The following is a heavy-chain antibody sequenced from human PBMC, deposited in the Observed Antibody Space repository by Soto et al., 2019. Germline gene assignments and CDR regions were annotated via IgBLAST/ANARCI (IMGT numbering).Heavy chain of an antibody. CDR1: GFTFSSHS. V-gene: IGHV3-48*02. J-gene: IGHJ4*02. D-gene: IGHD3-22*01. CDR3: AREQYYYDSTGYYFIDY. CDR2: ISSSSSAI. Sequence: GGSLRLSCAASGFTFSSHSMSWVRQAPGKGLEWVSYISSSSSAIYYADSVKGRFTISRDNAKSSLFLQMNSLRDEDTAVYYCAREQYYYDSTGYYFIDYWGQGTLVTVSS.